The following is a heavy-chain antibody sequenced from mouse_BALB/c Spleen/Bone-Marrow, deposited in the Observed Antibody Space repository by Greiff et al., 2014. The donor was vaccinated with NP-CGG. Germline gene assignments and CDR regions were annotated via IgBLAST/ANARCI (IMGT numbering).Heavy chain of an antibody. J-gene: IGHJ4*01. CDR3: ARITTATGSMDY. Sequence: QVQLQQSGAGLVAPSQSLSITCTVSGFSLTNYGVHWVRQPPGKGLEWLGVIWADGSTNYNSALMSRLSISKDNSKSQVFFKKNSLQTDDTAMYYCARITTATGSMDYWGQGTSVTVSS. CDR2: IWADGST. V-gene: IGHV2-9*02. D-gene: IGHD1-2*01. CDR1: GFSLTNYG.